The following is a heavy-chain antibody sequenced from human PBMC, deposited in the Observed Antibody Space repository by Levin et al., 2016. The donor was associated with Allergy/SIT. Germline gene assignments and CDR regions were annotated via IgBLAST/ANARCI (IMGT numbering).Heavy chain of an antibody. CDR1: GYTFTSYD. D-gene: IGHD3-10*01. CDR3: ARGGITMVRANWYFDL. Sequence: ASVKVSCKASGYTFTSYDINWVRQATGQGLEWMGWMNPNSGNTGYAQKFQGRVTMTRNTSISTAYMELSSLRSEDTAVYYCARGGITMVRANWYFDLWGRGTLVTVSS. J-gene: IGHJ2*01. V-gene: IGHV1-8*01. CDR2: MNPNSGNT.